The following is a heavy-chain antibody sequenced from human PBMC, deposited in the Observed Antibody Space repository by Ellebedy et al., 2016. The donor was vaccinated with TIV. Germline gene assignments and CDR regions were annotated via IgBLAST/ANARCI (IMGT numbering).Heavy chain of an antibody. D-gene: IGHD1-1*01. J-gene: IGHJ4*02. Sequence: PGGSLRLSCAASGFTFSDHYMDWVRLAPGKGPEWVGRSRNKAKSYTTDYAASVKGRFTISRDDSKNSLYLQMSSLKTEDTAIYYCARDTTSDYWGQGALVTVSS. CDR1: GFTFSDHY. V-gene: IGHV3-72*01. CDR3: ARDTTSDY. CDR2: SRNKAKSYTT.